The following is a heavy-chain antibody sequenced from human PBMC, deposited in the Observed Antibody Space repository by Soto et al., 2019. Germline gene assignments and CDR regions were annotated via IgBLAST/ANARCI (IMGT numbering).Heavy chain of an antibody. D-gene: IGHD6-6*01. V-gene: IGHV3-33*01. CDR3: ARAHSSSSIYFDY. CDR2: IWYDGSNK. J-gene: IGHJ4*02. CDR1: GFTFSSYG. Sequence: GGSLRLSCAASGFTFSSYGMHWVRQAPGKGLEWVAVIWYDGSNKYHADSVKGRFTISRDNSKNTLYLQMNSLRAEDTAVYYCARAHSSSSIYFDYWGQGTLVTV.